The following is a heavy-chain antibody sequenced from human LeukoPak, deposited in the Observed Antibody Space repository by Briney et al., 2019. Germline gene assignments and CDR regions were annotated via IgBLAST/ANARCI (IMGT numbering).Heavy chain of an antibody. CDR3: ARDRLTLYY. V-gene: IGHV3-48*03. CDR2: ISGRGSTI. CDR1: GFTFSDYE. J-gene: IGHJ4*02. Sequence: GGSLRLSCAASGFTFSDYEMNWVRQAPGKGLEWVSYISGRGSTICYADSVKGRFTISRDNAKNSLYLQMNSLRAEDTAVYYCARDRLTLYYWGQGTLVTVSS.